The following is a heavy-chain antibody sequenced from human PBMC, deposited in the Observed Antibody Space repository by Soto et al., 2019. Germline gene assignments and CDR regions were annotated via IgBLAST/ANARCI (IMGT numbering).Heavy chain of an antibody. D-gene: IGHD2-2*01. V-gene: IGHV3-7*01. CDR2: LNPDGSTK. J-gene: IGHJ4*02. CDR3: ARDPAFGAMDY. CDR1: GLTFISHW. Sequence: PGGSLRLSCAAPGLTFISHWMTWVRQAPGKGLEWVAFLNPDGSTKAYATSVKGRFTISRDNVKDSVFLQMDSLRVDDTAVYYCARDPAFGAMDYWGQGTLVTVSS.